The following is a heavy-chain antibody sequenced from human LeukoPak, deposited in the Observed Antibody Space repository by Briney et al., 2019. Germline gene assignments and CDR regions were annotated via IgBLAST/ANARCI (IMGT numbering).Heavy chain of an antibody. CDR3: ARGQGPYYYGSGSSTFDY. CDR2: ISAYNGYT. D-gene: IGHD3-10*01. V-gene: IGHV1-18*04. J-gene: IGHJ4*02. Sequence: ASVKVSCKASGYTFTSYGISWVRQAPGQGLEWMGWISAYNGYTNYAQKLQGRVTMTTDTSTSTAYMELRSLRSDDTAVYYCARGQGPYYYGSGSSTFDYWGQGTLVTVSS. CDR1: GYTFTSYG.